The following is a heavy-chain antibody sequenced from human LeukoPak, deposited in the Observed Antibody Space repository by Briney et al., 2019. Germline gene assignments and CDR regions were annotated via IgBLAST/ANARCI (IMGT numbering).Heavy chain of an antibody. J-gene: IGHJ4*02. Sequence: SETLSLTCTVSGGSISSGTYYWSWIRQPAGKGLEWIGRIYTSGSTNYNPSLKSRITISVDTSKNQFSLKLRSVTAADTAVYYCARLYGNYQNYFDYWGQGTLVTVSS. CDR2: IYTSGST. D-gene: IGHD1-7*01. CDR1: GGSISSGTYY. CDR3: ARLYGNYQNYFDY. V-gene: IGHV4-61*02.